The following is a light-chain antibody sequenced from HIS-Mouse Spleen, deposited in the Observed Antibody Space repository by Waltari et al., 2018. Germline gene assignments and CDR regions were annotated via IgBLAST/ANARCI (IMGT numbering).Light chain of an antibody. V-gene: IGKV3-15*01. J-gene: IGKJ1*01. CDR3: QQYNNWWT. CDR1: QSVSSN. CDR2: GAS. Sequence: EIVMTQSPATLSVSPGERATLSCRASQSVSSNLAWYQQKPGQAPRLLNYGASTRATGIPARFSGSGSGTEFTLTISSMQSEDVAVYYCQQYNNWWTFGQGTKVEIK.